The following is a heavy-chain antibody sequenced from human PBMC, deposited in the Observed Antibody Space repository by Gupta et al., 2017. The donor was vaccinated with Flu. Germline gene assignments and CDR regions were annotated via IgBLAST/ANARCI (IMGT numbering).Heavy chain of an antibody. D-gene: IGHD6-19*01. CDR2: INPNRGGT. Sequence: MHWVRQAPGQGLEWMGWINPNRGGTNYAQKFQGRVTMTRDTSISTAYMELSRLRSDDTAVYYCSRDRKVAVAGITRIAYYYYYGMDVWGHGTT. V-gene: IGHV1-2*02. CDR3: SRDRKVAVAGITRIAYYYYYGMDV. J-gene: IGHJ6*02.